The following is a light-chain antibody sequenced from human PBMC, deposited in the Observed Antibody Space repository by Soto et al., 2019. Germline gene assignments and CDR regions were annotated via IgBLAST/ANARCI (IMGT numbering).Light chain of an antibody. CDR1: QSVSIY. V-gene: IGKV3-11*01. J-gene: IGKJ5*01. CDR2: DAS. Sequence: EIVLTQSPATLSLSPGERATVSCRASQSVSIYLACYQKKPGQAPRLLIYDASNRATCIPARFSGSGSGADLTLTISSLESEDFTVYYCQQRISWPPTFGQGTRLEIK. CDR3: QQRISWPPT.